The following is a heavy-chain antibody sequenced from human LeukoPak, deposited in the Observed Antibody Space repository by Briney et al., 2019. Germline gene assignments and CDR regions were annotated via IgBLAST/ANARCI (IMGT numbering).Heavy chain of an antibody. CDR1: GFTFSSYV. CDR2: ISGSGGST. D-gene: IGHD3-22*01. V-gene: IGHV3-23*01. CDR3: AKASGYYTLDY. Sequence: GGSLSLSCAASGFTFSSYVMNWVRQAPGKGLEWVSAISGSGGSTYYADSVKGRFTISRDNSKNTLYLQMNSLRAEDTAVYYCAKASGYYTLDYWGQGTLVTVSS. J-gene: IGHJ4*02.